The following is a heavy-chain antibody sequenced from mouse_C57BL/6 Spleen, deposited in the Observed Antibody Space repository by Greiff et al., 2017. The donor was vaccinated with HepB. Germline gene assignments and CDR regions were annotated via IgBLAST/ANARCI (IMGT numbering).Heavy chain of an antibody. Sequence: VQLQQSGPELVKPGASVKISCKASGYAFSSSWMNWVKQRPGKGLEWIGRIYPGDGDTNYNGKFKGKATLTADKSSSTAYMQLSSLTSEDSAVYFCARWTYYYGSSYDYAMDYWGQGTSVTVSS. V-gene: IGHV1-82*01. CDR1: GYAFSSSW. CDR3: ARWTYYYGSSYDYAMDY. CDR2: IYPGDGDT. J-gene: IGHJ4*01. D-gene: IGHD1-1*01.